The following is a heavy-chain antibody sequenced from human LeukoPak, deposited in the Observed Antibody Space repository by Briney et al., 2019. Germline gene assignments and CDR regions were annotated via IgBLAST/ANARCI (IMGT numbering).Heavy chain of an antibody. CDR3: ANRGIVGARPAFDI. J-gene: IGHJ3*02. CDR2: ISYDGSNK. V-gene: IGHV3-30*18. Sequence: GGSLRLSCAASGFTFSSYGMHWVRQAPGKGLEWVAVISYDGSNKEYGDSVKGRFTISRDNAKNTLYLQMNSLRAEDTAVYYCANRGIVGARPAFDIWGQGTMVTVSS. D-gene: IGHD1-26*01. CDR1: GFTFSSYG.